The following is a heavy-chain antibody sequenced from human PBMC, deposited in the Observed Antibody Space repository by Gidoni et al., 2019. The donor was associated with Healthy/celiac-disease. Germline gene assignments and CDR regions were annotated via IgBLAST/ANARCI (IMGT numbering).Heavy chain of an antibody. J-gene: IGHJ6*02. CDR2: ISAYNGNT. CDR1: GYTFTSYG. Sequence: QVQLVQSGAEVKKPGASVKVSCKASGYTFTSYGISWVRQAPGQGLEWMGWISAYNGNTNYAQKLQGRVTMTTDTSTSTAYMELRSLRSDDTAVYYCARRYIVVVTAIDYYYGMDVWGQGTTVTVSS. V-gene: IGHV1-18*01. D-gene: IGHD2-21*02. CDR3: ARRYIVVVTAIDYYYGMDV.